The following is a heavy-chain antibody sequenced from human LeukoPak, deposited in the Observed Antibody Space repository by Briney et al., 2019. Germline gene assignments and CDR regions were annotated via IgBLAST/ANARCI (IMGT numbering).Heavy chain of an antibody. D-gene: IGHD2-2*03. CDR2: IRYDGSNK. CDR1: GFTFSSYG. J-gene: IGHJ4*02. CDR3: ARDLDIVVVPASKGDFDY. V-gene: IGHV3-30*02. Sequence: PGGSLRLSCAASGFTFSSYGMHWVRQAPGKGLEWVAFIRYDGSNKYYADSVKGRFTISRDNAKNSLYLQMNSLRAEDTAVYYCARDLDIVVVPASKGDFDYWGQGTLVTVSS.